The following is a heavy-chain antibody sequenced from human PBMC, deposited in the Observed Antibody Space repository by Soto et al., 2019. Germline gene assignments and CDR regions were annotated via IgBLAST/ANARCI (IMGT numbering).Heavy chain of an antibody. V-gene: IGHV3-11*01. Sequence: SLRLSCVASGFSFSEYYMSWIRQIPGKGLGWISYISSSSSSIYYADSVKGRFTISRDNARNSLYLQMNTLRVQDTAVYFCPRDHSVSSPLDGIYVLGHRTPVTVYS. D-gene: IGHD1-1*01. CDR2: ISSSSSSI. J-gene: IGHJ6*02. CDR1: GFSFSEYY. CDR3: PRDHSVSSPLDGIYV.